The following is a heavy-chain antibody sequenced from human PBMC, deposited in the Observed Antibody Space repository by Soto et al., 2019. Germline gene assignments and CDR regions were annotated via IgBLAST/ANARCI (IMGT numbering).Heavy chain of an antibody. Sequence: GGSLRLSCAASGFTFSSYSMNWVRQAPGKGLEWVSSISSSSSYIYYADSVKGRFTISRDNAKNSLYLQMNSLRAEDTAVYYCARAKDDILTGYYDYWGQGTLVTVSS. CDR1: GFTFSSYS. D-gene: IGHD3-9*01. V-gene: IGHV3-21*01. CDR2: ISSSSSYI. CDR3: ARAKDDILTGYYDY. J-gene: IGHJ4*02.